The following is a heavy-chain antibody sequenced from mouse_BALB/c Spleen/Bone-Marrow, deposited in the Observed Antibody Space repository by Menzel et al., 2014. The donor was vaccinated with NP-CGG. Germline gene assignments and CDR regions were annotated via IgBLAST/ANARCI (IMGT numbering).Heavy chain of an antibody. V-gene: IGHV5-6*01. CDR2: ISSGGSYT. J-gene: IGHJ4*01. Sequence: EVQLVESGGDLVKPGGSLKLSCAASGFTFSNYGMSWVRQTPDKRLEWVATISSGGSYTYFPDSVKGRFTIPRDNAKNTLYLQMNSLKSEDAAMYYCARLTPDYAMDYWGQGTSATVSS. CDR1: GFTFSNYG. CDR3: ARLTPDYAMDY. D-gene: IGHD1-3*01.